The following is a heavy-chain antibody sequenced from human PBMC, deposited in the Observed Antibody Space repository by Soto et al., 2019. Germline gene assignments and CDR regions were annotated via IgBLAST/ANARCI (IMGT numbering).Heavy chain of an antibody. D-gene: IGHD3-10*01. J-gene: IGHJ4*02. V-gene: IGHV3-53*01. CDR3: ARDEGSGSYFKGFDY. Sequence: GGSLRLSCAASGFTVSSNYMSWVRQALGKGLEWVSVIYSGGSTYYADSVKGRFTISRDNSKNTLYLQMNSLGAEDTAVYYCARDEGSGSYFKGFDYWGQGTLVTVSS. CDR1: GFTVSSNY. CDR2: IYSGGST.